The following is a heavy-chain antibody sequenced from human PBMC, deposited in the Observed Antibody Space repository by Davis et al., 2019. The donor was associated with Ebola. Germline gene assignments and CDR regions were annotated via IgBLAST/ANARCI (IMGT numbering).Heavy chain of an antibody. D-gene: IGHD4-17*01. J-gene: IGHJ4*02. V-gene: IGHV3-73*01. CDR1: GTIFSGSV. CDR3: SSTVTTRDY. Sequence: GESLKISCAASGTIFSGSVMHWVRQASGKGLEWVGRIRSKANSYATAYAASVKGRFTISRDDSKNTAYLQMNSLKTEDTAVYYCSSTVTTRDYWGQGTLVTVSS. CDR2: IRSKANSYAT.